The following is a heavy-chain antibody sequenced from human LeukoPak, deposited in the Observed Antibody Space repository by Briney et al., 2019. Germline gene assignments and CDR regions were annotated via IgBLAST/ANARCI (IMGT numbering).Heavy chain of an antibody. CDR2: IKTDGSQI. CDR3: ARDLNWETY. CDR1: GFSFSNYA. J-gene: IGHJ4*02. D-gene: IGHD7-27*01. V-gene: IGHV3-7*01. Sequence: GGSLRLSCAASGFSFSNYAMSWVRQAPGKGLEWVANIKTDGSQIYYVDSVKGRFTISRDNAKNSLYLQMNSLRAEDTAVYYCARDLNWETYWGQGTLVSVSS.